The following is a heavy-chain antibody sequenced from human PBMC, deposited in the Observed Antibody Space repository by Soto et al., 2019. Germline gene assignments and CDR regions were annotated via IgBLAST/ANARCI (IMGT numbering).Heavy chain of an antibody. Sequence: EQLVQSGTEMKKPGSSVTVSCKDSEGTFNNYAICWVRQAPGRGLEWMGGAIPLFGTSTSAQKFQGRVTITADSSTITVYMEMRNLKFEDSALYYCARAGCSPYYNYGIDVWGQGTTVSV. D-gene: IGHD3-10*01. CDR1: EGTFNNYA. J-gene: IGHJ6*02. CDR3: ARAGCSPYYNYGIDV. CDR2: AIPLFGTS. V-gene: IGHV1-69*06.